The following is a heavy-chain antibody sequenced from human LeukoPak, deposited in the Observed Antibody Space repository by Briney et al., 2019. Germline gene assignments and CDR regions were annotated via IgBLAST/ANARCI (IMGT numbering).Heavy chain of an antibody. CDR2: IYYSGST. D-gene: IGHD3-10*01. CDR3: ARQGPITMVRGRWAWFDP. Sequence: SETLSLTCTVSGGSISSSNYYWGWIRQPPGKGLEWIGNIYYSGSTYYNPSLKSRVTISVDTSKNQFSLKLSSVTAADTAVYYCARQGPITMVRGRWAWFDPWGQGTLATVSS. CDR1: GGSISSSNYY. J-gene: IGHJ5*02. V-gene: IGHV4-39*01.